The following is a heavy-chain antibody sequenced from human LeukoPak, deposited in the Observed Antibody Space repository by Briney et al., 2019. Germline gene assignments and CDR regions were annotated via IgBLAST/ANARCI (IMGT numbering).Heavy chain of an antibody. D-gene: IGHD3/OR15-3a*01. CDR1: GFTLSDSY. Sequence: GGSLRLSCGASGFTLSDSYMSWIRQAPGKGLEWVSYILMSTNYTSYAASVKGRFTISRDNAKNSLYLQMNSLRAEDTALYYCAKEDGTRGTFDVWGQGTMVTVSS. J-gene: IGHJ3*01. CDR3: AKEDGTRGTFDV. CDR2: ILMSTNYT. V-gene: IGHV3-11*05.